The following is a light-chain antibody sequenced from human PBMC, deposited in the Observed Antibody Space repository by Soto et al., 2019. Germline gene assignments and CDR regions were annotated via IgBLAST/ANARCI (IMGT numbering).Light chain of an antibody. Sequence: EVVLTQFPGTLSLSPGERATLSCRASQTITGTYLAWYQQKPGQAPRLLIHGASTRATGIPDRFSGGGTGTDFNLNISRVEPKDFAMYYCQQYGRSKRWTFGQGTKVEVK. CDR2: GAS. CDR3: QQYGRSKRWT. J-gene: IGKJ1*01. V-gene: IGKV3-20*01. CDR1: QTITGTY.